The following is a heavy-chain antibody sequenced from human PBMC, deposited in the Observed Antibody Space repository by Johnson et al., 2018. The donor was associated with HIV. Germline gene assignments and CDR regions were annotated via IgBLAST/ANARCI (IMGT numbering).Heavy chain of an antibody. Sequence: VQLVESGGGLVQPGRSLRLSCAASGFTFDDYAMHWVRQAPGKGLEWVSGISWNSGSIGYADSVKGRFTISRDNAKNSLYLQMNSLRAEDTALYYCAKDHDYYDSSCSILGAFDIWGQGTMVTVSS. V-gene: IGHV3-9*01. CDR2: ISWNSGSI. J-gene: IGHJ3*02. CDR3: AKDHDYYDSSCSILGAFDI. D-gene: IGHD3-22*01. CDR1: GFTFDDYA.